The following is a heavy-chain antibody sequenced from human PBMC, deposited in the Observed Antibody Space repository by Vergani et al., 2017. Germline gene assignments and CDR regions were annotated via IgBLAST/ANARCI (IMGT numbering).Heavy chain of an antibody. CDR2: ISWNSGSI. CDR3: ASPGSEGYCSSTSCYTWLAY. J-gene: IGHJ4*02. D-gene: IGHD2-2*02. V-gene: IGHV3-9*01. Sequence: EVQLVESGGGLVQPGRSLRLSCAASGFTFDDYAMHWVRQAPGEGLEWVSGISWNSGSIGYADSVKGRFTISRDNSKNTLYLQMNSLRAEDTAVYYCASPGSEGYCSSTSCYTWLAYWGQGTLVTVSS. CDR1: GFTFDDYA.